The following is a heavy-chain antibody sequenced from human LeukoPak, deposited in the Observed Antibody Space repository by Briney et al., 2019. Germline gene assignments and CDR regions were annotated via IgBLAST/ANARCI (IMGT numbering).Heavy chain of an antibody. J-gene: IGHJ4*02. D-gene: IGHD6-13*01. V-gene: IGHV3-23*01. CDR3: ARYGSSWSFDY. CDR2: ISGSGGST. CDR1: GFTFNSYA. Sequence: GGSLRLSCAASGFTFNSYAMSWVRQAPGKGLEWVSTISGSGGSTYYADSVKGRFTISRDNAKNSLYLQMNSLRAEDTAVYYCARYGSSWSFDYWGQGILVTVSS.